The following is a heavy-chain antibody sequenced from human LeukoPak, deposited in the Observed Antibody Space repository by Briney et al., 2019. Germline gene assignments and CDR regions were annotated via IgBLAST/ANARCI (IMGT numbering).Heavy chain of an antibody. CDR3: AKLDRQQLVYFDY. Sequence: PGGSLRLSCAASGFTFDDYGMSWVRQAPGKGLEWVSAISGSGGSTYYADSVKGRFTISRDNSKNTLYLQMNSLRAEDTAVYYCAKLDRQQLVYFDYWGQGTLVTVSS. V-gene: IGHV3-23*01. CDR2: ISGSGGST. J-gene: IGHJ4*02. CDR1: GFTFDDYG. D-gene: IGHD6-13*01.